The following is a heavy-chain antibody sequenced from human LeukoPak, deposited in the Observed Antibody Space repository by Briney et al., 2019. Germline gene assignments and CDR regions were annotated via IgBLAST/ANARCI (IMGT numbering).Heavy chain of an antibody. CDR3: AKSTAPAGYYLES. D-gene: IGHD2-2*01. V-gene: IGHV3-30*18. Sequence: PGGSLRLSCAASGFTFSSYGMHWVRQAPGKGLEWVAIISYDGNDIHYADSVRGRFTISRDNSKNTLYLQMSSLRGEDTAVYYCAKSTAPAGYYLESWGQGILVTVSS. CDR2: ISYDGNDI. CDR1: GFTFSSYG. J-gene: IGHJ4*02.